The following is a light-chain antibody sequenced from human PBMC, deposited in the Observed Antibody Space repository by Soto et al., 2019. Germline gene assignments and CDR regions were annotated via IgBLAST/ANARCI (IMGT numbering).Light chain of an antibody. CDR1: RSDVGGYSY. Sequence: QSALTQPASVSGSPGQSITISCTGTRSDVGGYSYVSWYQQHPGKAPKVIIYEVNKRPSGVSDRFSGSKSGDTASLTLSGLQPEDEADYSCSSFTDTNTPFVFGSGTKLTVL. CDR3: SSFTDTNTPFV. J-gene: IGLJ1*01. CDR2: EVN. V-gene: IGLV2-14*01.